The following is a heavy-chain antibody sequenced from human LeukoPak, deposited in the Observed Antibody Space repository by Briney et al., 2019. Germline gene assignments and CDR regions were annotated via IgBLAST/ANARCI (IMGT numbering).Heavy chain of an antibody. J-gene: IGHJ5*01. CDR3: AQDRPNYHESNGHYYRLNGDS. Sequence: GGSLRLSCVASGFTFNIYSMSWVRQAPGKGLEWVSSITSSGDATFYADSVKDHFTIPRDNSRSTLYLQMSRLRVEDTVVYYCAQDRPNYHESNGHYYRLNGDSWGQGTLVTVSS. V-gene: IGHV3-23*01. CDR1: GFTFNIYS. D-gene: IGHD3-22*01. CDR2: ITSSGDAT.